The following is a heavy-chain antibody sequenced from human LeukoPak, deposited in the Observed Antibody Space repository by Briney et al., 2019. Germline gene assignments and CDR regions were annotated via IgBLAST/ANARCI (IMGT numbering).Heavy chain of an antibody. CDR3: AKDRSSGGATNAFDI. CDR1: GFTFSSYE. V-gene: IGHV3-48*03. Sequence: GGSLRLSCAASGFTFSSYEMNWVRQAPGKGLEWVSYISSSGSTIYYADSVKGRFTISRDNAKNSLYLQMNRLRAEDTAVYYCAKDRSSGGATNAFDIWGQGTMVTVSS. D-gene: IGHD1-26*01. J-gene: IGHJ3*02. CDR2: ISSSGSTI.